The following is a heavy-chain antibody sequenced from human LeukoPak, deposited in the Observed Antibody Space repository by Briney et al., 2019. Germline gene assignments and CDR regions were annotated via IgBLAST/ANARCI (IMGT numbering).Heavy chain of an antibody. D-gene: IGHD3-10*01. CDR2: ISYGDGGT. J-gene: IGHJ4*02. CDR1: GFTFSNYA. Sequence: GGSLRLSCETSGFTFSNYAMSWVRQAPGRGLEWVSGISYGDGGTYYADSVKGRFTISRDNSKNTLYLQMNSLRAEDTAVYYCARRTGSGSYYNVDYWGQGTLVTVSS. V-gene: IGHV3-23*01. CDR3: ARRTGSGSYYNVDY.